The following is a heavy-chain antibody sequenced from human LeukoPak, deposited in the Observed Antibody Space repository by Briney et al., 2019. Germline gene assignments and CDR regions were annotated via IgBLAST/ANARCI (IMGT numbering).Heavy chain of an antibody. D-gene: IGHD6-19*01. CDR1: GFTVSSNY. Sequence: GGSLRLSCAASGFTVSSNYMSWVRQAPGKGLEWASVIYSGGSTYYADSVKGRFTISRDNSKNTLYLQMNSLRAEDTAVYYCARDSSGWSYFDYWGQGTLVTVSS. J-gene: IGHJ4*02. CDR3: ARDSSGWSYFDY. V-gene: IGHV3-53*01. CDR2: IYSGGST.